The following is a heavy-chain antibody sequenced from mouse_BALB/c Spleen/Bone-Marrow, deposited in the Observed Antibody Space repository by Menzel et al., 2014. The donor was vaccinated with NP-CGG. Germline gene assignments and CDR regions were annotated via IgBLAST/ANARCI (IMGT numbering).Heavy chain of an antibody. Sequence: EVQLQQSGAELVKPGASVKLSCTASGFNIKDTYMHWVKQRPEQGLEWIGRIGPANGNTKYDPKFQGKVTITADTSSNTAYLQLSSLTSEDTAVYYCARYRLGTYFDYWGQGTTLTVSS. J-gene: IGHJ2*01. CDR3: ARYRLGTYFDY. CDR2: IGPANGNT. V-gene: IGHV14-3*02. D-gene: IGHD1-2*01. CDR1: GFNIKDTY.